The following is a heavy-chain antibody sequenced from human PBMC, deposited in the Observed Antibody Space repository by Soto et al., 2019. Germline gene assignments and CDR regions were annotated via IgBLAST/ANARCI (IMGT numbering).Heavy chain of an antibody. J-gene: IGHJ6*03. Sequence: QVQLQESGPGLVKPSQTLSLTCTVSGGSISSGGYYWSWIRQHPGKGLEWLGYIYYSGSTYYNPSLKSRVTISVDTSKNQFSLKLSSVTAADTAVYYCARAASESCSGGSCYYYYYMDVWGKGTTVTVSS. CDR1: GGSISSGGYY. CDR2: IYYSGST. D-gene: IGHD2-15*01. V-gene: IGHV4-31*03. CDR3: ARAASESCSGGSCYYYYYMDV.